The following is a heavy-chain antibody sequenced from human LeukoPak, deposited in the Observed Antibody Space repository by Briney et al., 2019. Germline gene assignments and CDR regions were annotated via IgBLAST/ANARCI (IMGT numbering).Heavy chain of an antibody. CDR2: ISGSGGST. CDR3: ARDVVVVVASDSNFNY. D-gene: IGHD2-15*01. CDR1: GFTFSSYG. Sequence: PGGSLRLSCAASGFTFSSYGMSWVRQAPGKGLEWVSAISGSGGSTYYADSVKGRFTISRDNARNSLYLQMNSLRAEDTAMYYCARDVVVVVASDSNFNYWGQGTLVTVSS. V-gene: IGHV3-23*01. J-gene: IGHJ4*02.